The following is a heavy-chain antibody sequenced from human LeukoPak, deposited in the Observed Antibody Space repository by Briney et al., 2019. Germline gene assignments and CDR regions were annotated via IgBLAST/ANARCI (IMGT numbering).Heavy chain of an antibody. V-gene: IGHV4-31*03. CDR3: ARDQYYDILTGYYSYYYGMDV. CDR2: IYYSGST. CDR1: GGSISSGGYY. J-gene: IGHJ6*02. Sequence: PSETLSLTCTVSGGSISSGGYYWSWLRQHPGKGLEWIGYIYYSGSTYFNPSLKSRVTISVDTSKNQFSLKLSSVTAADTAVYYCARDQYYDILTGYYSYYYGMDVWGQGTTVTVSS. D-gene: IGHD3-9*01.